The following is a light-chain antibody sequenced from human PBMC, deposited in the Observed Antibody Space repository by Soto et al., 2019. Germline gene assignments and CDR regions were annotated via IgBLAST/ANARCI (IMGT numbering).Light chain of an antibody. J-gene: IGLJ1*01. CDR2: DVS. CDR1: SSDVGGYEY. V-gene: IGLV2-14*03. Sequence: QSALTQPPSVSGSPGQSITISCAGSSSDVGGYEYVSWYQQHPGRAPKLIIYDVSNRPSGVSNRFSGAKSGNTASLTISGLQADDEADYYCYSYSTSGIHYVFGDGTKVTVL. CDR3: YSYSTSGIHYV.